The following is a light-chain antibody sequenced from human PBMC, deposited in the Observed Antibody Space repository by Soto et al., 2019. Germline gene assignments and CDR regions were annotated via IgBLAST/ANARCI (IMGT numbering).Light chain of an antibody. CDR2: DAS. V-gene: IGKV3-11*01. Sequence: EIVLTQSPATLSLSPGERATLSCRASQSVSSYLTWYQQKPGQAPRLLIHDASNRATGIPARFSGSGSGTDFTLTISSLEPEHFAIYYCQQRSNWPLTFGGGTKVEI. J-gene: IGKJ4*01. CDR3: QQRSNWPLT. CDR1: QSVSSY.